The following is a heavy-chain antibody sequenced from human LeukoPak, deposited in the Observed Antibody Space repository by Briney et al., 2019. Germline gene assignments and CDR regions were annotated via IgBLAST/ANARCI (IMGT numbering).Heavy chain of an antibody. CDR1: GFTFSNYW. D-gene: IGHD1-7*01. CDR3: ARDKELGSQRGSSFDY. CDR2: IKEDGSEK. J-gene: IGHJ4*02. V-gene: IGHV3-7*01. Sequence: GGSLRLSCEASGFTFSNYWMSWVRQAPGKRLEWVANIKEDGSEKYHVDSVMGRFTISRDNAKNSLYLQMNSLRVEDTAVYYCARDKELGSQRGSSFDYWGQGTLLTVSS.